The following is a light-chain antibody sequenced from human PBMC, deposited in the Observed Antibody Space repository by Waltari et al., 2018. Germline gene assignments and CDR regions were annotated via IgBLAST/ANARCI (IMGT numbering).Light chain of an antibody. CDR2: DDN. J-gene: IGLJ3*02. CDR3: QSYDSANHWV. Sequence: NFLLTQPHSVSESPGKTVTISCTRRSGSLASHYVQWYQQRPGSAPVTVIYDDNRRPSGVPERFSASIDSSSNVASLFISGLETEDEADYYCQSYDSANHWVFGGGTKVTVL. V-gene: IGLV6-57*03. CDR1: SGSLASHY.